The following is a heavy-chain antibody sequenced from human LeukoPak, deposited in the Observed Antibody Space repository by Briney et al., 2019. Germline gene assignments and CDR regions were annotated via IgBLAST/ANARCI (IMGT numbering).Heavy chain of an antibody. CDR2: ISSDGNNK. D-gene: IGHD3-22*01. V-gene: IGHV3-30*18. CDR1: GFTFSRYG. Sequence: GGSLRLSCAASGFTFSRYGTHWVRQAPGKGLEWVAVISSDGNNKNYVDSVKGRFTFSRDNSKNTLYLQMNSLRAEDTAVYYCAKGNDIGGYYYPHFDYWGQGTLVTVSS. J-gene: IGHJ4*02. CDR3: AKGNDIGGYYYPHFDY.